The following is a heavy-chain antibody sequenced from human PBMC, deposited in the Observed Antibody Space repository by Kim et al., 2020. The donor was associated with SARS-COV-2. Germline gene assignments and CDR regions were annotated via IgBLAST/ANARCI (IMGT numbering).Heavy chain of an antibody. Sequence: PSLKSRVAISVDTSKNQFSLKLSSVTAADTAVYYCARGPGYSSSWYFDYWGQGTLVTVSS. V-gene: IGHV4-59*09. D-gene: IGHD6-13*01. J-gene: IGHJ4*02. CDR3: ARGPGYSSSWYFDY.